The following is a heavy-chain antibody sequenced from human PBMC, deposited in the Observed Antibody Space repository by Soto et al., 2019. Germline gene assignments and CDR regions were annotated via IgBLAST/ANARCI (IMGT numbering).Heavy chain of an antibody. D-gene: IGHD3-22*01. Sequence: PGGSLRLSCAASGFTFSSYAMHWVRQAPGKGLEWVAVISYDGSNKYYADSVKGRFTISRDNSKNTLYLQMNSLRAEDTAVYYCARLDYYDSSGYYQLPYYYYGMDVWGQGTTVTVSS. CDR1: GFTFSSYA. CDR3: ARLDYYDSSGYYQLPYYYYGMDV. CDR2: ISYDGSNK. V-gene: IGHV3-30-3*01. J-gene: IGHJ6*02.